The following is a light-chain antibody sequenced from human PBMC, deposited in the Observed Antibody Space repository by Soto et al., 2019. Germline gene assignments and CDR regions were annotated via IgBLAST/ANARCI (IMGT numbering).Light chain of an antibody. V-gene: IGLV2-23*01. CDR3: SSYAGSSTFV. CDR2: EGT. Sequence: QSALTQSASVSGSPGQSITISCTGSSSDVGSSNLVSWYQQHPGKAPKLMIYEGTRRPSGVSNRFSGSKSCSTASLTISALQAEDEADYYCSSYAGSSTFVFGTGTKLTVL. CDR1: SSDVGSSNL. J-gene: IGLJ1*01.